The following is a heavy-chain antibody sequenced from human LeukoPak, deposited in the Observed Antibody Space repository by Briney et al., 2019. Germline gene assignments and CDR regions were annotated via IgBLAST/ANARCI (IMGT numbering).Heavy chain of an antibody. J-gene: IGHJ4*02. D-gene: IGHD6-6*01. CDR3: ARGKIAARPGYFDY. V-gene: IGHV3-21*01. Sequence: GGSLRLSCAASGFTFSSMNWVRQAPGKGLEWVSSISSSSSYIYYADSVKGRFTISRDNTKNSLYLQMNSLRAEDTAVYYCARGKIAARPGYFDYWGQGTLVTVSS. CDR2: ISSSSSYI. CDR1: GFTFSS.